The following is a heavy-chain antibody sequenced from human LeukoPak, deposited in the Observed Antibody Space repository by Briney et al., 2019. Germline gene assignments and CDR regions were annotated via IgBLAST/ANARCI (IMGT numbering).Heavy chain of an antibody. CDR3: TTDLSTVAGTFDF. Sequence: GGSLRLSCAASGFTFNNARMSWVRQGPGKGLEWVGLIKSKTDGGTTDYAAPVKGRFSISRDDSKNTLYLQLNSLKAEDSAVYFCTTDLSTVAGTFDFWGQGTLVTVSS. CDR2: IKSKTDGGTT. D-gene: IGHD6-19*01. V-gene: IGHV3-15*01. CDR1: GFTFNNAR. J-gene: IGHJ5*01.